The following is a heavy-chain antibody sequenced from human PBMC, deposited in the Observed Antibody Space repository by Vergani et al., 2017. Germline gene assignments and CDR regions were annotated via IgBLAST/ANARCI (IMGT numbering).Heavy chain of an antibody. V-gene: IGHV5-51*01. D-gene: IGHD2-2*01. CDR3: ARQRAGVVVPTNWFDP. CDR2: IYPGDSDT. Sequence: VQLVQSGAEVKKPGESLKISCKGSGYSFTSYWIGWVRQMPGKGLEWMGIIYPGDSDTRYSPSFQGQVTISADKSISTAYLQWSSLKASDTAMYYCARQRAGVVVPTNWFDPWGQGTLVTVSS. J-gene: IGHJ5*02. CDR1: GYSFTSYW.